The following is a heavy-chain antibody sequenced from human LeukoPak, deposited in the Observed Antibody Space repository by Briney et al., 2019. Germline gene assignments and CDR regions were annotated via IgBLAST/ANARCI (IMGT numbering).Heavy chain of an antibody. Sequence: GGSLRLSCAASGFTFSSYEMNWVRQAPGEGLEWVSYISSRGSTIYYADSVKGRFTISRDNSKNTLYLQMNSLRPEDTAIYYCAKEITRPNRAVAGLNYWGQGTLVTVSP. CDR3: AKEITRPNRAVAGLNY. J-gene: IGHJ4*02. D-gene: IGHD6-19*01. V-gene: IGHV3-48*03. CDR2: ISSRGSTI. CDR1: GFTFSSYE.